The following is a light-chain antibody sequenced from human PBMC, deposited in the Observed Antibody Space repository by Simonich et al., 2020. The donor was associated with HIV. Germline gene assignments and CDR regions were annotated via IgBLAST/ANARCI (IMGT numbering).Light chain of an antibody. V-gene: IGKV4-1*01. J-gene: IGKJ5*01. Sequence: DIVMTQSPDSLAVSLGERATINCKSSQSVLYNSNNKNYLAWYQQKPGKPPKLLIYWASTRESGVPDRFSGSGSGTDFTLTISSLQAEDVAVYHCQQYYAAPITFGQGTRLEI. CDR2: WAS. CDR1: QSVLYNSNNKNY. CDR3: QQYYAAPIT.